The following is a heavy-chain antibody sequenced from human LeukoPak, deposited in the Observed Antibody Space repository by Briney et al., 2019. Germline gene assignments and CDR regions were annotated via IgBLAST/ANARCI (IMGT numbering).Heavy chain of an antibody. J-gene: IGHJ3*01. CDR1: GYSISNSNW. D-gene: IGHD1-26*01. Sequence: SDTLSLTCAVSGYSISNSNWWGWIRQPPGKGLEWIGYISYNGIVYSYPSLKSRVTVSRDTSKNQVSLKLSSVTAVDTAVYYCARAVGGSKAFDVWGQGTMVTVSS. CDR3: ARAVGGSKAFDV. V-gene: IGHV4-28*05. CDR2: ISYNGIV.